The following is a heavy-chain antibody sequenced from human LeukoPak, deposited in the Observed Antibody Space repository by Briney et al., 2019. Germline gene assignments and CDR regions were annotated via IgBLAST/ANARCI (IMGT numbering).Heavy chain of an antibody. CDR1: GFTFGSYG. Sequence: GGSLRLSCAASGFTFGSYGMHWVRQAPGKGLEWVAVISYDGSNKYYADSVKGRFTISRDNSKNTLYLQMNSLRAEDTAVYYCAKDRVRGVRYYYYGMDVWGQGTTVTVSS. J-gene: IGHJ6*02. D-gene: IGHD3-10*01. V-gene: IGHV3-30*18. CDR2: ISYDGSNK. CDR3: AKDRVRGVRYYYYGMDV.